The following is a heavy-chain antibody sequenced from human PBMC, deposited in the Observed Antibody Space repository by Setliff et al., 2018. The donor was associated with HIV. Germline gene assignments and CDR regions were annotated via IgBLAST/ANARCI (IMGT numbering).Heavy chain of an antibody. J-gene: IGHJ4*02. CDR1: GDSIKSSTYY. V-gene: IGHV4-39*07. CDR2: FYYTGST. Sequence: SETLSLTCNVSGDSIKSSTYYWGWVRQPPGKGLEWIGSFYYTGSTYYNPSLKSRVTISVDTSKNQFSLKLSSVTAADTAMYYCARRNYYDISGYYERPLDFDYWGQGTLVTVSS. CDR3: ARRNYYDISGYYERPLDFDY. D-gene: IGHD3-22*01.